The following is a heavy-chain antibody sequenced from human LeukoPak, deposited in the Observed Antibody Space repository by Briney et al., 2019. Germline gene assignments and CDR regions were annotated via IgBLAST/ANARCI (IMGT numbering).Heavy chain of an antibody. J-gene: IGHJ3*02. CDR3: ARGPPGKENAFDI. CDR2: IYYSGST. D-gene: IGHD2-2*01. Sequence: SETLSLTCAVYGGSFSGYYWSWLRQPPGKGLERIGYIYYSGSTNYNPSLKSRVTISVDTSKNQFSLNLSSVTAADTAVYYCARGPPGKENAFDIWGQGTMVTVSS. CDR1: GGSFSGYY. V-gene: IGHV4-59*01.